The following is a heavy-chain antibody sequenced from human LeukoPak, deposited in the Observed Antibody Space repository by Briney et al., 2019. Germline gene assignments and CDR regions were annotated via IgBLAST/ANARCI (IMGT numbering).Heavy chain of an antibody. CDR2: IRYDGNNK. J-gene: IGHJ5*02. V-gene: IGHV3-30*02. D-gene: IGHD2-2*01. CDR1: GFTFSSYG. Sequence: PGGSLRLSCAASGFTFSSYGMHWVRQAPGKGLEWVAFIRYDGNNKYYADSVKGRFTISRDNSKNTLYLQMNSLRAEDTAVYYCVSKGTYQVGRWGQGTLVTVSS. CDR3: VSKGTYQVGR.